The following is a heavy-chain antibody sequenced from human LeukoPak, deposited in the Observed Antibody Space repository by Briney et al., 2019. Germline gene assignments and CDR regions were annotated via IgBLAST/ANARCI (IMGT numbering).Heavy chain of an antibody. J-gene: IGHJ4*02. D-gene: IGHD3-22*01. V-gene: IGHV3-21*04. CDR2: ITSSRIYI. Sequence: GGSLRLSCAASGFTFSTYSMNWVRQAPGKGLEWVSSITSSRIYIYYADSVKGRFTISRDNAKNSLYLQMNSLRAEDTAVYYCARERYYYDSSYYYVKYFDYWGQGTLVTVSS. CDR3: ARERYYYDSSYYYVKYFDY. CDR1: GFTFSTYS.